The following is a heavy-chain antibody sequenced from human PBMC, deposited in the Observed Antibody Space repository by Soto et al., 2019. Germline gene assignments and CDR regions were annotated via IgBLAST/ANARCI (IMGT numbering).Heavy chain of an antibody. J-gene: IGHJ4*02. Sequence: QVQLVQSGAEVKKPGSSVKVSCKASGGSFGNSAINWVRQTPGQGLEWLGGFIPVSRTLNYAQKFQGRVTITADESTGTAYMTLSSLASDDTAVYYCATGVIWIGYFTVDSWGQGTRVTDSS. V-gene: IGHV1-69*01. CDR3: ATGVIWIGYFTVDS. D-gene: IGHD3-3*01. CDR2: FIPVSRTL. CDR1: GGSFGNSA.